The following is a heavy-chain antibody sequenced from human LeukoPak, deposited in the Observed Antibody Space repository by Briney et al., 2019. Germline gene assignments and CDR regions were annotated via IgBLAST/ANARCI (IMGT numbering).Heavy chain of an antibody. CDR3: ARAPKNVVIPFGGVTVTPLFDL. J-gene: IGHJ4*02. CDR2: INPSGGST. V-gene: IGHV1-46*01. D-gene: IGHD3-16*02. Sequence: ASVKVSCKASGYTFTSYYMHWVRQAPGQGLEWMGIINPSGGSTSYAQKFQGRVTMTRDTSTSTVYMELSSLRSEDTAVYYCARAPKNVVIPFGGVTVTPLFDLWGQGTLVTVSS. CDR1: GYTFTSYY.